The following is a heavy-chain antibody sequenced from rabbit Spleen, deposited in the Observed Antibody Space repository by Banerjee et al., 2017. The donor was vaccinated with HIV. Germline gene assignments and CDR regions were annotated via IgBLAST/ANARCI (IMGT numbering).Heavy chain of an antibody. D-gene: IGHD1-1*01. CDR3: ARDLPDIIGWNFGF. J-gene: IGHJ3*01. V-gene: IGHV1S45*01. CDR1: GFSFSSSYW. CDR2: IDTGSIGST. Sequence: QEQLEESGGDLVKPEGSLTLTCTASGFSFSSSYWICWVRQAPGKGLEWIACIDTGSIGSTYYVSWAKGRFTISKASSTTVTLQMTSLTAADTATYFCARDLPDIIGWNFGFWGQGTLVTVS.